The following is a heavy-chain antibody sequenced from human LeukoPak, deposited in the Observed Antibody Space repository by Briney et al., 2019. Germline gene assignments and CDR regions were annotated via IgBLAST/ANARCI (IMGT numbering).Heavy chain of an antibody. D-gene: IGHD3-9*01. CDR1: GFTFSNAW. V-gene: IGHV3-11*05. Sequence: GGSLRLSCAASGFTFSNAWMSWVRQAPGKGLEWVSNIRTSAEGANYAYYADSVKGRVTISRDDAKNTLYLHMNSLRDDDTAVYYCASDQRYAFDYWGQGILVTVSS. CDR2: IRTSAEGANYA. J-gene: IGHJ4*02. CDR3: ASDQRYAFDY.